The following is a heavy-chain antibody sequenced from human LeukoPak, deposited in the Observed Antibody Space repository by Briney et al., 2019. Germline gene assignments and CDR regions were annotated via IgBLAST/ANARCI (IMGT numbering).Heavy chain of an antibody. V-gene: IGHV4-59*01. CDR2: IYYSGST. J-gene: IGHJ3*02. Sequence: SETLSLTCTVSGGSISSYYWSWIRQPPGKGLEWIGYIYYSGSTNYNPSLKSRVTISVDTSKNQFSLKLSSVTAADTAVYYCARAKGYRFDAFDIWGQGTMVTVSS. D-gene: IGHD1-1*01. CDR3: ARAKGYRFDAFDI. CDR1: GGSISSYY.